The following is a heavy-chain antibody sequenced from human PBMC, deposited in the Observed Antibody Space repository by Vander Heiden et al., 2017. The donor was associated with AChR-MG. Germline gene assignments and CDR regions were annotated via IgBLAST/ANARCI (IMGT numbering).Heavy chain of an antibody. CDR3: ARVPRGVMVINQPIDY. D-gene: IGHD3-22*01. V-gene: IGHV1-8*01. J-gene: IGHJ4*02. Sequence: QVQLVQSGAEVKKPGASVKVSCKASGYTFTSYDINWVRQATGQGLEWMGWMNPNSGNTGYAQKFQGRVTMTRNTSISTAYMELSSLRSEDTAVYYCARVPRGVMVINQPIDYWGQGTLVTVSS. CDR1: GYTFTSYD. CDR2: MNPNSGNT.